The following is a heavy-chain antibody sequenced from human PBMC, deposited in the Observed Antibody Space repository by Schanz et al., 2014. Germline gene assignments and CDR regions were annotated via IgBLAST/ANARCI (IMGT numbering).Heavy chain of an antibody. CDR3: AKDLDANYFDY. CDR2: VSDDGNKK. CDR1: GFTFSGNA. V-gene: IGHV3-30*18. D-gene: IGHD1-1*01. Sequence: QVHLMESGGGVVQPGRSLRLSCAASGFTFSGNAMHWVRQAPGKGLEWVAVVSDDGNKKYYADSVKGRFTISRDNSKNTLYLQMNGLRGEDTAVYYCAKDLDANYFDYWGQGILVTASS. J-gene: IGHJ4*02.